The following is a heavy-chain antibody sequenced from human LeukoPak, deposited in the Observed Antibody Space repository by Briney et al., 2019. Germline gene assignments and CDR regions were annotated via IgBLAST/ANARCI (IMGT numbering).Heavy chain of an antibody. D-gene: IGHD3-3*01. V-gene: IGHV1-18*01. CDR3: AGSNQPPYYDFWSGYPHYFDY. CDR1: GYTFTSYG. CDR2: ISAYNGNT. J-gene: IGHJ4*02. Sequence: ASVTVSCKASGYTFTSYGISWVRQAPGQGLEWMGWISAYNGNTNYAQKLQGRVTMTTDTSTSTAYMELRSLRSDDTAVYYCAGSNQPPYYDFWSGYPHYFDYWGQGTLVTVSS.